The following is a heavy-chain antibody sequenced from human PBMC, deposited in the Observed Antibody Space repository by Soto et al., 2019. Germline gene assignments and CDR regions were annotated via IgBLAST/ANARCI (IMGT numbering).Heavy chain of an antibody. V-gene: IGHV4-34*01. D-gene: IGHD5-12*01. CDR1: GGSLTGYY. Sequence: QVQLQQWGAGLLKPSETLSLTCTVNGGSLTGYYGSWIRQLPGKGLEWIGVVKAGGRTNYSPSLRGRVSISADTSKNHFSLRLNSVTAADPAVYFCARGQEGIVATHWDQGALVTVSS. CDR3: ARGQEGIVATH. CDR2: VKAGGRT. J-gene: IGHJ4*02.